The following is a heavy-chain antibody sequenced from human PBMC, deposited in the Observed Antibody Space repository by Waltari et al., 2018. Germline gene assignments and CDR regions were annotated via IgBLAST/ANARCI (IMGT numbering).Heavy chain of an antibody. V-gene: IGHV4-59*01. CDR3: ARGNWYFDL. Sequence: QVQLQESGPGLVKPSETLSLTCTVSGGSISSYYWSWIRQPPGKGLEWIGYIYYSGSTNYNPSLKSRVTISVDTSKNQFSLKQSSVTAADTAVYYCARGNWYFDLWGRGTLVTVSS. CDR2: IYYSGST. CDR1: GGSISSYY. J-gene: IGHJ2*01.